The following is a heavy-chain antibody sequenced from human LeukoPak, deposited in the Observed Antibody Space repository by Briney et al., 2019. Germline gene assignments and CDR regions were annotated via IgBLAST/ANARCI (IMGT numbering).Heavy chain of an antibody. CDR3: AKESPTYYYDSSGYHPLDY. CDR1: GITFSSYG. J-gene: IGHJ4*02. V-gene: IGHV3-30*02. D-gene: IGHD3-22*01. CDR2: IRYDGSNK. Sequence: PGGSLRLSCAASGITFSSYGMHWVRQTPGKGLEWVAFIRYDGSNKYYADSVKGRFTISRDNSKNTLYLQMNSLRTEDTAVYYCAKESPTYYYDSSGYHPLDYWGQGTLVTVSS.